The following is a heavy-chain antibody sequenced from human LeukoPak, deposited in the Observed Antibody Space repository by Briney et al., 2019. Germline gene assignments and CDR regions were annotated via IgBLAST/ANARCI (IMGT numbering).Heavy chain of an antibody. V-gene: IGHV4-59*01. CDR2: IYYSGST. J-gene: IGHJ6*02. Sequence: SETLSLTCTVSGGSISSYYWSWIRQPPGKGLEWIGYIYYSGSTNYNPSLKSRVTISVDTSKNQFSLKLSSVTAADTAVYYCARDRPLRGMDVWGQGTTVTVSS. CDR1: GGSISSYY. D-gene: IGHD6-6*01. CDR3: ARDRPLRGMDV.